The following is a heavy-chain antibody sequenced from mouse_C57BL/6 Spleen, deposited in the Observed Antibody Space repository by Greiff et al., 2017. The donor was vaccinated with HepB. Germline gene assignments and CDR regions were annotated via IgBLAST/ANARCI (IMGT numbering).Heavy chain of an antibody. J-gene: IGHJ1*03. CDR3: ASPRLRRPHWYFDV. CDR1: GYTFTDYY. D-gene: IGHD2-4*01. Sequence: EVKLQQSGPELVKPGASVKISCKASGYTFTDYYMNWVKQSHGKSLEWIGDINPNNGGTSYNQKFKGKATLTVDKSSSTAYMELRSLTSEDSAVYYCASPRLRRPHWYFDVWGTGTTVTVSS. V-gene: IGHV1-26*01. CDR2: INPNNGGT.